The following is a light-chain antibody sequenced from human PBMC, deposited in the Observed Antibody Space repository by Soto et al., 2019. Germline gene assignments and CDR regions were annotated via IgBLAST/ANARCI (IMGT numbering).Light chain of an antibody. CDR2: TAS. J-gene: IGKJ1*01. CDR1: QGISSS. CDR3: QQLNTYPWT. Sequence: DIQLTQSPSFLSASVGDRVTITCRASQGISSSLAWYQQKPGKAPKLLIYTASTLQSAVPSRFSGSGSGTEFTLTITSLQPEDFATYYCQQLNTYPWTFGQGTKVEIK. V-gene: IGKV1-9*01.